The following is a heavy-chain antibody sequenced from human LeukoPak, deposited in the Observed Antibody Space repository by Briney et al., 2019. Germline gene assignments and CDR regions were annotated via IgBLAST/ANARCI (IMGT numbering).Heavy chain of an antibody. Sequence: SVKVSCKASGGTFSSYAISWVRQAPGQALEWMGRIIPIFVTANYAQRFQGRVTITTDESTSTAYMELSSLRSEDTAVYYCARALWSGSYENWGQGTLVTVSS. V-gene: IGHV1-69*05. CDR1: GGTFSSYA. CDR3: ARALWSGSYEN. J-gene: IGHJ4*02. CDR2: IIPIFVTA. D-gene: IGHD1-26*01.